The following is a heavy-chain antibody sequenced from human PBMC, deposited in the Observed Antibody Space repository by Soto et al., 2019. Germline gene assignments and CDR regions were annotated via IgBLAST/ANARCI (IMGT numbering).Heavy chain of an antibody. CDR1: GYTFTSYG. CDR3: ARGRYGDY. J-gene: IGHJ4*02. Sequence: QVHLVQSGAEVKKPGASVKVSCKASGYTFTSYGITWVRQAPGQGLEWMGWISAHNGNTDYAQKLQGRVIVTRDTSTSTAYMELRSLISNDTAVYYCARGRYGDYWGQGALVTFSS. CDR2: ISAHNGNT. D-gene: IGHD1-1*01. V-gene: IGHV1-18*01.